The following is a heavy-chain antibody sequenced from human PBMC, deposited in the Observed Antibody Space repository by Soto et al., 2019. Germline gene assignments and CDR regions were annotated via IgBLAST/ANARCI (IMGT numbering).Heavy chain of an antibody. CDR3: AHRRRYYDSSGYYFLDY. Sequence: SGPTLVNPTQTLTLTCTFSGFSLSTSGVGVGWIRQPPGKALEWLALIYWDDDKRYSPSLKSRLTITKDTSKNQVVLTMTNMDPVDTATYYCAHRRRYYDSSGYYFLDYWGQGTLVTVSS. V-gene: IGHV2-5*02. J-gene: IGHJ4*02. CDR1: GFSLSTSGVG. CDR2: IYWDDDK. D-gene: IGHD3-22*01.